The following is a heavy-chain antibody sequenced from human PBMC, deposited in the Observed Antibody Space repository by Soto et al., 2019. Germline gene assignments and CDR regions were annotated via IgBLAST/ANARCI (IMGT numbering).Heavy chain of an antibody. D-gene: IGHD3-9*01. J-gene: IGHJ6*02. CDR3: ARGAPPAYLLRYFDWFPSGQIGYYYYGMDV. CDR2: IFSSWTT. V-gene: IGHV4-30-4*02. Sequence: PSETLSLTCTVSGDSISSGNKYWSWIRQPPGKGLEWIGYIFSSWTTYYNPSLKSRVTISVDTSKNQFSLKLSSVTAADTAVYYCARGAPPAYLLRYFDWFPSGQIGYYYYGMDVWGQGTTVTVSS. CDR1: GDSISSGNKY.